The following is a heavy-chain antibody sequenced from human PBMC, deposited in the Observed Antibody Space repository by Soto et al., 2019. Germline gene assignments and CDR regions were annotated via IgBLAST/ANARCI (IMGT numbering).Heavy chain of an antibody. V-gene: IGHV3-30*14. CDR1: GFTFSSYV. D-gene: IGHD3-22*01. CDR3: AREDEGSGYAGTFHH. Sequence: QVLLVESGGDVVQPGRSLRLSCAASGFTFSSYVFHWVRQAPGKGLEWVALTSNDGNKHYADSVKDRFTVSRDDSQNKLSLEMNGLRTEYTALYYCAREDEGSGYAGTFHHWGQGTLVTVSP. CDR2: TSNDGNK. J-gene: IGHJ1*01.